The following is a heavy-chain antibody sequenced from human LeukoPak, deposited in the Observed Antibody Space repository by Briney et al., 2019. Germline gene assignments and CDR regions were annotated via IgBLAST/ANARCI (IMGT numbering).Heavy chain of an antibody. CDR1: GFTFSNYG. J-gene: IGHJ1*01. CDR3: AKEPIAYGSGWYFQD. D-gene: IGHD6-25*01. Sequence: PGGSLRLSCAASGFTFSNYGMQWVRQAPGKGLEWVAVISHDGSTKFHADSVKGRFSISRDNSKNTLDLQMYSLRAENTAVYYCAKEPIAYGSGWYFQDWGQGTQVTVSS. V-gene: IGHV3-30*18. CDR2: ISHDGSTK.